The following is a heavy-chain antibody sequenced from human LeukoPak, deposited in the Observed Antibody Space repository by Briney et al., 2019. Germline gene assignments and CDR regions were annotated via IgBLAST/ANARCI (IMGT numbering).Heavy chain of an antibody. D-gene: IGHD1-1*01. V-gene: IGHV3-13*05. CDR3: ARVAKERVGGVYYFDY. CDR1: GFTFSDYD. Sequence: PGGSLRLSCAASGFTFSDYDMHWVRQPPGKGLEWVSAIGTAGEPCYTGSVKGRFTISRENAKNFLYLEMDGLRAGDTAVYYCARVAKERVGGVYYFDYWRQGTLL. J-gene: IGHJ4*02. CDR2: IGTAGEP.